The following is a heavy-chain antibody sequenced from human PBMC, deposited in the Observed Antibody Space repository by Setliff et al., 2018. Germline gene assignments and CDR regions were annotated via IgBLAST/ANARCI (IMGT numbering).Heavy chain of an antibody. D-gene: IGHD1-26*01. Sequence: ASVKVSCKSSGYTFTSYGINWVRQAPGQGLEWMGWINPDSGDTHSAQKFQGRVTMTRDTSINTAYMELGSLTSDDTAFYYCVRSGKFGMRFWFDQWGQGTLVTVSS. CDR2: INPDSGDT. CDR1: GYTFTSYG. J-gene: IGHJ5*02. V-gene: IGHV1-2*02. CDR3: VRSGKFGMRFWFDQ.